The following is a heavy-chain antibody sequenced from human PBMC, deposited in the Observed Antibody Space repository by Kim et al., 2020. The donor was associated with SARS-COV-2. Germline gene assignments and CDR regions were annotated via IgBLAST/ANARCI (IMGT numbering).Heavy chain of an antibody. CDR3: ATRAGGRDGDFWVAFDV. D-gene: IGHD3-3*01. V-gene: IGHV4-31*03. J-gene: IGHJ3*01. CDR1: NGSIIRGGYF. Sequence: SETLSLTCTVSNGSIIRGGYFWGWIRQRPGKGLEWLAYIYFSGSTYYNPSLKSRLSVSMQTSENQFSLRLSSVTAADTAVYYCATRAGGRDGDFWVAFDV. CDR2: IYFSGST.